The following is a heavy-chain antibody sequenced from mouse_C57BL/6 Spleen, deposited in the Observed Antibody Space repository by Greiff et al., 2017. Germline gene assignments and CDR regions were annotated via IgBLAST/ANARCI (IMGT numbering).Heavy chain of an antibody. CDR1: GFTFSSYA. CDR3: ARVYSNYPAY. V-gene: IGHV5-4*03. J-gene: IGHJ3*01. CDR2: ISDGGSYT. D-gene: IGHD2-5*01. Sequence: EVKLMESGGGLVKPGGSLKLSCAASGFTFSSYAMSWVRQTPEKRLEWVATISDGGSYTYYPDNVKGRFTISRDNAKNNLYLQMSHLKSEDTAMYYCARVYSNYPAYWGQGTLVTVSA.